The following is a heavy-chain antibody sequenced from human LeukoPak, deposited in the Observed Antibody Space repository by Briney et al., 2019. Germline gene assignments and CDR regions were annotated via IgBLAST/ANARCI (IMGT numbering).Heavy chain of an antibody. J-gene: IGHJ6*02. Sequence: QSGGSLRLSCAASGFTFSGYSMNWVRQAPGKGLEWVSYISSSSSTIYYADSVKGRFTISRDNAKNSLYLQMNSLRDEDTAVYYCARDHGALYYDFWSGPRVGGYYGMDVWGQGTTVTVSS. CDR1: GFTFSGYS. V-gene: IGHV3-48*02. CDR3: ARDHGALYYDFWSGPRVGGYYGMDV. D-gene: IGHD3-3*01. CDR2: ISSSSSTI.